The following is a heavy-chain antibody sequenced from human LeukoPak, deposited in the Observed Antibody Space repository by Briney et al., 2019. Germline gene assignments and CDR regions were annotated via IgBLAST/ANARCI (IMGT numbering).Heavy chain of an antibody. CDR2: ISGYNDNT. J-gene: IGHJ4*02. D-gene: IGHD3-22*01. CDR3: ARDSYDSSGNYLDY. CDR1: GYTFTNYA. V-gene: IGHV1-18*01. Sequence: GASVKVSCKASGYTFTNYAISWVRQAPGQGLEWMGWISGYNDNTNYAQKVQGRVTMTTDTSTSTAYMELRSLRSDDTAVYYCARDSYDSSGNYLDYWGQETLVTVSS.